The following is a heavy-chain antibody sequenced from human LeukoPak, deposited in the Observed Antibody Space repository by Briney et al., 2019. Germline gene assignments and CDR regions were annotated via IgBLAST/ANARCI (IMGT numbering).Heavy chain of an antibody. V-gene: IGHV4-39*07. Sequence: SETLSLTCTVSGGSISSSSYYWGWIRQPPGKGLEWIGSIYYSGSTYYNPSLKSRVTISVDTSKNQFSLKLSSVTDADTAVYYCATLGPGDSIVGATGRVDYYYYYMDVWGKGTTVTASS. CDR2: IYYSGST. D-gene: IGHD1-26*01. J-gene: IGHJ6*03. CDR3: ATLGPGDSIVGATGRVDYYYYYMDV. CDR1: GGSISSSSYY.